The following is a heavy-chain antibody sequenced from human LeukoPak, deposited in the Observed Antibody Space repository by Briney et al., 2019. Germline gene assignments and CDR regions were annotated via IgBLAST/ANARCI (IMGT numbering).Heavy chain of an antibody. D-gene: IGHD3-16*02. CDR2: IWYDGSNK. CDR1: GFTFSSYG. V-gene: IGHV3-33*01. J-gene: IGHJ3*02. Sequence: GRSLRLSCAASGFTFSSYGMHWVRQAPGKGLEWVAVIWYDGSNKYYADSVKGRFTISRDNSKNTLYLQMNSLRAEGTAVYYCARGPPGSDRAFDIWGQGTMVTVSS. CDR3: ARGPPGSDRAFDI.